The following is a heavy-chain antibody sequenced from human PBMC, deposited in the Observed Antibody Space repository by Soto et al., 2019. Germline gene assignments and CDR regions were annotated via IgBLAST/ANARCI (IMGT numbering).Heavy chain of an antibody. CDR1: GGTFSSYA. J-gene: IGHJ4*02. V-gene: IGHV1-69*13. Sequence: GASVKVSCKASGGTFSSYAISWVRQAPGQGLEWMGGIIPIFGTANYAQKFQGRVTITADESTSTAYMELSSLRSEDTAVYYCARERYDSSGSPIDYWGQGTLVTVSS. D-gene: IGHD3-22*01. CDR2: IIPIFGTA. CDR3: ARERYDSSGSPIDY.